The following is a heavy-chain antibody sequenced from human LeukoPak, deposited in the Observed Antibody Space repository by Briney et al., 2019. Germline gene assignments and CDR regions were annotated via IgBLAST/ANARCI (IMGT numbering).Heavy chain of an antibody. CDR1: GYSISSGYY. Sequence: SETLSLTCAVSGYSISSGYYWGWVRQSPGKGLEWIGGIYHTGSTYYNPSLKSRVTISVDTSKNHFSLRLSSVTAADTAVYYCVRHPLAARSFDYWGQGTLVAVSS. CDR3: VRHPLAARSFDY. D-gene: IGHD6-6*01. J-gene: IGHJ4*02. CDR2: IYHTGST. V-gene: IGHV4-38-2*01.